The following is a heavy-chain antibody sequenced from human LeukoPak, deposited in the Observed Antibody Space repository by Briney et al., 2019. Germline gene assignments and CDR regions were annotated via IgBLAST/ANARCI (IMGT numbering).Heavy chain of an antibody. J-gene: IGHJ6*03. CDR2: IIPIFGTA. CDR3: AREPAVTIEPNYYYYYYMDV. D-gene: IGHD4-17*01. Sequence: GASVKVSCKASGGTFSSYAISWVRQAPGQGLEWMGGIIPIFGTANYAQKFRGRVTITADESTSTAYMELSSLRSEDTAVYYCAREPAVTIEPNYYYYYYMDVWGKGTTVTVSS. V-gene: IGHV1-69*13. CDR1: GGTFSSYA.